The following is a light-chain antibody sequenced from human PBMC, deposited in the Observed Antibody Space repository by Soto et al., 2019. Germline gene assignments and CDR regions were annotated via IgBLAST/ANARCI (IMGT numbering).Light chain of an antibody. CDR1: QTISSW. CDR2: KAS. V-gene: IGKV1-5*03. J-gene: IGKJ1*01. CDR3: QHSNSYSDA. Sequence: DIQMTQTPSSLSASVGDRVTITCRASQTISSWLAWYQQKPGKAPKLLIYKASTLKSGVPSRFSGSGSGTEFTLTISSLQPEDFATYYCQHSNSYSDAFGEGTKVDI.